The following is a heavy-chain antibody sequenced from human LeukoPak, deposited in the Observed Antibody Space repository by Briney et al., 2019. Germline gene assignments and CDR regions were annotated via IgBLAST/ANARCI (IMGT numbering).Heavy chain of an antibody. J-gene: IGHJ3*02. D-gene: IGHD3-22*01. CDR3: ASLLPRDPDYYYDSSGYYPPDAFDI. CDR1: GYSFTSYW. V-gene: IGHV5-51*01. CDR2: IYPGDSDT. Sequence: GESLKISCKGSGYSFTSYWIGWVRQMPGKGLEWMGIIYPGDSDTRYSPSFQGQVTISADKSISTAYLQWSSLKASDTAMYYCASLLPRDPDYYYDSSGYYPPDAFDIWGQGTMVTVSS.